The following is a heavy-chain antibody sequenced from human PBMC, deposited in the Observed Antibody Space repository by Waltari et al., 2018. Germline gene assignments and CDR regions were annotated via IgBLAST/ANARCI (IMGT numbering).Heavy chain of an antibody. D-gene: IGHD3-3*02. CDR3: ARFSKSANWFDP. V-gene: IGHV4-39*01. Sequence: QLQLQESGPGLVTPSETLSLTCTVSGGSITSSSYFWGWIRQPPGKGLEWIGTISYSGSTYYNPSLMSRVTISVDTSKNQFSLKLSSVTAAETAVFYCARFSKSANWFDPWGQGTLVTVSS. CDR2: ISYSGST. CDR1: GGSITSSSYF. J-gene: IGHJ5*02.